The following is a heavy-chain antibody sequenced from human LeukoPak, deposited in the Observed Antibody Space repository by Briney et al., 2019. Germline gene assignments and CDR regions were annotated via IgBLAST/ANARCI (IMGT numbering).Heavy chain of an antibody. CDR1: GGSFSGYY. D-gene: IGHD3-22*01. J-gene: IGHJ4*02. CDR2: INHSGST. Sequence: SETLSLTCAVYGGSFSGYYWGWIRQPPGKGLEWIGEINHSGSTNYNPSLKSRVTISVDTSKNQFSLKLSSVTAADTAVYYCARGRDSSGYYYLVLVYFDYWGQGTLVTVSS. CDR3: ARGRDSSGYYYLVLVYFDY. V-gene: IGHV4-34*01.